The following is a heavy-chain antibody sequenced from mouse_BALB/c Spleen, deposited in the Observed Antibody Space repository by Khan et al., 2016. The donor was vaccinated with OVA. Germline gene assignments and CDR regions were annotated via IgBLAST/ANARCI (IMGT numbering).Heavy chain of an antibody. D-gene: IGHD2-12*01. CDR3: ARQLYGAMDH. V-gene: IGHV5-12*02. CDR1: GFTFSDYY. Sequence: EVELVESGGGLVQPGGSLKLSCATSGFTFSDYYMYWVRQTPEKRLEWVAYISNGGGSTYYPDTVKGRFTISRDNAKNPLYRQMSRLKSEDTAMYYCARQLYGAMDHWGQGTSVTVSS. CDR2: ISNGGGST. J-gene: IGHJ4*01.